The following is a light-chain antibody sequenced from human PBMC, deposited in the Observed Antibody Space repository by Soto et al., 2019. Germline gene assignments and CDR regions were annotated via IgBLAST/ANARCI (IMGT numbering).Light chain of an antibody. CDR2: DAS. V-gene: IGKV3-11*01. CDR3: HQRRTWPFT. Sequence: EIVLTQSPATLSFSPGERATLSCRASQSISSYLAWYQQKPDQASRLLIYDASNRATGIPARFSGSGSGTDFTLTISSLEPEDFAVYYCHQRRTWPFTFGPGTDVDIK. J-gene: IGKJ3*01. CDR1: QSISSY.